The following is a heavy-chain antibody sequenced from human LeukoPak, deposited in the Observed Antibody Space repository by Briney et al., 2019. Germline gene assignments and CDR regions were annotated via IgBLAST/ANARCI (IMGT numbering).Heavy chain of an antibody. Sequence: GGSLRLSCAASGFSLNNYAMNWVRQAPGKGLEWVSIIIGSNGSTFYADSVKGRFTISRDNSKNTLYLQLNSLRLEDTAVYYCAKGGYDYIEVAYFDFWGQGTLVTVSS. V-gene: IGHV3-23*01. CDR3: AKGGYDYIEVAYFDF. J-gene: IGHJ4*02. CDR2: IIGSNGST. CDR1: GFSLNNYA. D-gene: IGHD5-12*01.